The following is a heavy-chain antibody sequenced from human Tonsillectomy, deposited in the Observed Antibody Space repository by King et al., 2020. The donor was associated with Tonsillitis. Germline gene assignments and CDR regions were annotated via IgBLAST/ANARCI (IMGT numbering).Heavy chain of an antibody. D-gene: IGHD5-18*01. J-gene: IGHJ6*02. CDR1: GFSFSSYG. Sequence: QLVQSGGGVVQPGGSLRLSCAASGFSFSSYGMHWVRQAPGEGLEWVAFIRYDGEINYYADSVKGRFTISRDNSKNTLYLQMNSLRVEDTAVYYCAKAAWIQQVPYYYGMDVWGQGTTVTVSS. CDR2: IRYDGEIN. CDR3: AKAAWIQQVPYYYGMDV. V-gene: IGHV3-30*02.